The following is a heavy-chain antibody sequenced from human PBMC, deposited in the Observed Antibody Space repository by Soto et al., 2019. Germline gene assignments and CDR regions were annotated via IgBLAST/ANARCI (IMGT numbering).Heavy chain of an antibody. V-gene: IGHV4-31*03. CDR1: GGSFSSDSFI. J-gene: IGHJ6*02. CDR3: ARDHKCDGMDV. CDR2: IYYSGTT. Sequence: KPSETLSLTCSVSGGSFSSDSFIWSWVRQFPGKGLEWIGYIYYSGTTYYNPSLRSRVIMSVDTSKNQFSLKLSSETAADTAVYYCARDHKCDGMDVWRQGTRVTVSS.